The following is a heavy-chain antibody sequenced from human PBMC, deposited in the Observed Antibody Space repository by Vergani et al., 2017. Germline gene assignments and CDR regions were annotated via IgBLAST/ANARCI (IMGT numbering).Heavy chain of an antibody. CDR1: GGSISSGDYY. CDR3: ARGGYDYVWGSYRWDWFDP. J-gene: IGHJ5*02. V-gene: IGHV4-30-4*01. D-gene: IGHD3-16*02. CDR2: IYYSGST. Sequence: QVQLQVSGPGLVKPSQTLSLTCTVSGGSISSGDYYWSWIRQPPGKGLEWIGYIYYSGSTYYNPSLKSRVTISVDTSKNQFSLKLSSVTAADTAVYYCARGGYDYVWGSYRWDWFDPWGQGTLVTVSS.